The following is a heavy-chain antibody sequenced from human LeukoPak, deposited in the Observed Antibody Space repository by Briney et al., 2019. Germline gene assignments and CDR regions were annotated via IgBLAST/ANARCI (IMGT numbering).Heavy chain of an antibody. CDR1: RGSISSPY. CDR2: ISNSGST. V-gene: IGHV4-59*11. CDR3: GRDAFVGYFSYYYMDV. D-gene: IGHD2-15*01. Sequence: PETLSLTSTVPRGSISSPYWTWIRQSPVKGLEWIADISNSGSTSYNPSLKSRVTISIDTSKNQFSLKLSSVTAADTAVYYCGRDAFVGYFSYYYMDVWGKGTTVTVSS. J-gene: IGHJ6*03.